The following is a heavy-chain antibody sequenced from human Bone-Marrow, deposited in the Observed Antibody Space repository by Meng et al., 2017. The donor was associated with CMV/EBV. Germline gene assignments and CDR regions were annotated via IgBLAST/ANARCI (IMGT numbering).Heavy chain of an antibody. V-gene: IGHV4-34*01. CDR3: ARSPDYVWGSYRTNYFDY. Sequence: SETLSLTCAVYGGSFSGYSWTWIRQPPGKGLEWIGEINHRGITNYIPSLKSRVTISVDTSKNQFSLKLSSVTAADTAVYYCARSPDYVWGSYRTNYFDYWGQGTLVTVSS. CDR1: GGSFSGYS. D-gene: IGHD3-16*02. J-gene: IGHJ4*02. CDR2: INHRGIT.